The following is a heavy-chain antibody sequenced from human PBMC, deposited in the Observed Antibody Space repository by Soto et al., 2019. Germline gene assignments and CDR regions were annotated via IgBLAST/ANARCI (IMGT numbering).Heavy chain of an antibody. Sequence: EVRLVESGGGLVQPGRSLRLSCAASGFIFDNSGRHWVRQAPGKGLEWVSGISWNGGNIGYADSVKGRFSISRDNAKDSLFLQMNSLRPDDTAFYYCVKAGVRDLIVEVPVYFDIWGQGTLVTVSS. D-gene: IGHD2-21*01. J-gene: IGHJ4*02. CDR2: ISWNGGNI. CDR3: VKAGVRDLIVEVPVYFDI. CDR1: GFIFDNSG. V-gene: IGHV3-9*01.